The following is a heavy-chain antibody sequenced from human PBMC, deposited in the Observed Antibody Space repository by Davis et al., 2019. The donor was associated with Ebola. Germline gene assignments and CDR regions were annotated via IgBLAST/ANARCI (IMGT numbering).Heavy chain of an antibody. V-gene: IGHV3-7*01. J-gene: IGHJ6*02. CDR2: IKQDGSEK. Sequence: GESLKISCAASGFTVSSTYMSWVRQAPGKGLEWVANIKQDGSEKYYVDSVKGRFTISRDNAKNSLYLQMNSLRAEDTAVYYCATHEYSSSSGLFSLYYYYYGMDVWGQGTTVTVSS. CDR3: ATHEYSSSSGLFSLYYYYYGMDV. D-gene: IGHD6-6*01. CDR1: GFTVSSTY.